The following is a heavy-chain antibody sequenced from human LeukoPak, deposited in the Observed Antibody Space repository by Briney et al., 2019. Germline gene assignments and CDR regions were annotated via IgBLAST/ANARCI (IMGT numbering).Heavy chain of an antibody. V-gene: IGHV4-39*01. D-gene: IGHD6-13*01. CDR2: IYYSGST. Sequence: SETLSLTCTVSGGSISSSSYYWGWIRQPPGKGLEWIGSIYYSGSTYYNPSLKSRATISVDTSKNQFSLKLSSVTAADTAVYYCARLCCGAAAGDFDYWGQGTLVTVSS. CDR1: GGSISSSSYY. CDR3: ARLCCGAAAGDFDY. J-gene: IGHJ4*02.